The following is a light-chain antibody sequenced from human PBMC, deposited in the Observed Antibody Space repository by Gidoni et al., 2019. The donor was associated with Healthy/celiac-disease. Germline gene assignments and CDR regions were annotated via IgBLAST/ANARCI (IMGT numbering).Light chain of an antibody. CDR1: QGISSY. CDR3: QQYYSYPGT. J-gene: IGKJ1*01. V-gene: IGKV1-8*01. CDR2: AAS. Sequence: AIRMTQPPSSFSASTGDRVTITCRASQGISSYLAWYQQKPGNAPKLLIYAASTLQSGVPSRCSGSGSGTDFTLTISCLQSEDFAADYCQQYYSYPGTFGQGTKVEIK.